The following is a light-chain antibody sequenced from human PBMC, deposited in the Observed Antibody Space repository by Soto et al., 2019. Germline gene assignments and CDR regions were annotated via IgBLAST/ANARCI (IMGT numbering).Light chain of an antibody. Sequence: QSVLTQSPSASASLGASVKLTCTLSSGHSNYAIAWHQQQPEKGPRYLMKVNSGGSHIKGDGIPDRFSGSSPGAERYLFISSLQSEDEADYYCQPWGTGSAIVVFGGGTQLTVL. J-gene: IGLJ7*01. V-gene: IGLV4-69*01. CDR1: SGHSNYA. CDR3: QPWGTGSAIVV. CDR2: VNSGGSH.